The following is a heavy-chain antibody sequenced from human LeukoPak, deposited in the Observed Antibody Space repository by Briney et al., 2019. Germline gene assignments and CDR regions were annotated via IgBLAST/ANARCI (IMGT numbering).Heavy chain of an antibody. Sequence: GGSLRLSRAASGFTFSSYGMQWVRQAPGKGLEWGAVISYDGSNKYYADSVKGRFTISRDNSKDTLYLQMNSLRAEDTAVYYCAKGAIVLSTVTTYFDYWGQGTLVTVSS. V-gene: IGHV3-30*18. CDR1: GFTFSSYG. CDR2: ISYDGSNK. D-gene: IGHD4-17*01. J-gene: IGHJ4*02. CDR3: AKGAIVLSTVTTYFDY.